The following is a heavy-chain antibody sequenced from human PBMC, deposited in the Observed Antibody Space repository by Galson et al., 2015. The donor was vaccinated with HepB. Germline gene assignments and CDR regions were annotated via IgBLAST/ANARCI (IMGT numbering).Heavy chain of an antibody. CDR2: ISASGAST. D-gene: IGHD2-2*01. CDR1: GFSFSTYA. V-gene: IGHV3-23*01. CDR3: AKSPGYISTKYPVGGMDV. Sequence: SLRLSCAASGFSFSTYAMTWVRQAPGKGLEWVSGISASGASTYYAESVEGRVTISRDNSKNTLDLQMNSLRVEDSAVYYCAKSPGYISTKYPVGGMDVRGQGTMVTVSS. J-gene: IGHJ6*02.